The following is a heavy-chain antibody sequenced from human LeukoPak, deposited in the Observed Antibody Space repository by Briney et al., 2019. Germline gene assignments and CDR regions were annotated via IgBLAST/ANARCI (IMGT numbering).Heavy chain of an antibody. CDR3: ARSKSGTYSWFDP. J-gene: IGHJ5*02. Sequence: SETLSLTCTVSGGSISSYYWTWIRQPPGKGLEWIGYIYNGRATNYNPSLRSRVTISVATSKNQFSLNLSSVTAADTAVYYCARSKSGTYSWFDPWGQGTLVTVSS. CDR1: GGSISSYY. V-gene: IGHV4-59*08. CDR2: IYNGRAT. D-gene: IGHD1-26*01.